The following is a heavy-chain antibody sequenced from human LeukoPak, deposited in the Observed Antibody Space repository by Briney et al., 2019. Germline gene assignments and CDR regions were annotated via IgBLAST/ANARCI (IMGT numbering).Heavy chain of an antibody. CDR2: IYSGGST. CDR1: GFTVSSNY. CDR3: ARETGYGSGSFDY. V-gene: IGHV3-66*01. J-gene: IGHJ4*02. D-gene: IGHD3-10*01. Sequence: GGSLRLSCAASGFTVSSNYMSWVRQAPGKGLEWVSVIYSGGSTYYADSVRGRFTTTRDNSKNTLYLQINIMRDEDRAVYYCARETGYGSGSFDYWGQGTLVTVSS.